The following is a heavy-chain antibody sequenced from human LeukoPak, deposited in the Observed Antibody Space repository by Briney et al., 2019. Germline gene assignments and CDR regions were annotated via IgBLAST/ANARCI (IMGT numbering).Heavy chain of an antibody. V-gene: IGHV5-51*01. D-gene: IGHD1-26*01. CDR3: ARPSGGRYSGTYHYFDY. CDR2: IYAGDSDT. CDR1: GYSFTTYW. Sequence: RGESLKISCQGSGYSFTTYWIGWVRKLPGKGLEWMGIIYAGDSDTRYSPSFQGQVTISADKSISTAYLQWNSLKASDTAMYYCARPSGGRYSGTYHYFDYWGQGTLVTVSS. J-gene: IGHJ4*02.